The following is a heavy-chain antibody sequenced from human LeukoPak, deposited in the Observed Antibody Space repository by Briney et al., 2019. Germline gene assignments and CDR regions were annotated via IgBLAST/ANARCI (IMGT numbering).Heavy chain of an antibody. Sequence: PSETLSLTCAVYGGSFSGYYWSWIRRPPGKGLEWIGEINHSGSTNYNPSLKSRVTISVDTSKNQFSLKLSSVTAADTAVYYCARLSGGAFDIWGRGTMVTVSS. D-gene: IGHD7-27*01. CDR3: ARLSGGAFDI. CDR1: GGSFSGYY. V-gene: IGHV4-34*01. CDR2: INHSGST. J-gene: IGHJ3*02.